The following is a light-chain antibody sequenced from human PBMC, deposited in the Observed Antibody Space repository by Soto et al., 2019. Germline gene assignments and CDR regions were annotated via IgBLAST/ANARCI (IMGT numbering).Light chain of an antibody. CDR3: QQYNIWPYT. CDR2: DTS. CDR1: QSVSSL. V-gene: IGKV3-15*01. Sequence: IVLTQSPATLSVSPGERATLSCRASQSVSSLLAWYQQKPRQAPRLLIYDTSTRATGIPARFSGSGSGTEFTLTISSLQSEDFAIYYCQQYNIWPYTFGQGTKVDIK. J-gene: IGKJ2*01.